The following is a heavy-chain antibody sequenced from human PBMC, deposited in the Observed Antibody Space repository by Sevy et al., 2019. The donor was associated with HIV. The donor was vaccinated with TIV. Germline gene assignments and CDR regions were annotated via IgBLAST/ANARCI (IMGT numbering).Heavy chain of an antibody. CDR1: GFTLSDSG. V-gene: IGHV3-30*02. J-gene: IGHJ5*02. Sequence: GGCLRLSCAASGFTLSDSGVHWVRQAPGKGLEWVAFIQVDGREKFYTDSVKGRFTISRDSSKNTVYLQMNSLRGEDTAVYYCAKRPTAAWGQGTVVTVSS. CDR3: AKRPTAA. CDR2: IQVDGREK.